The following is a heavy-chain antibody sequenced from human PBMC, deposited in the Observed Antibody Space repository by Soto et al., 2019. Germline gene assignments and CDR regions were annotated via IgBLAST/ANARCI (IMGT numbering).Heavy chain of an antibody. J-gene: IGHJ4*02. CDR3: ARQWLVRGGVDY. D-gene: IGHD6-19*01. CDR2: INHSGST. Sequence: PSETLSLTCAVYGGSFSGYYWSWIRQPPGKGLEWIGEINHSGSTNYNPSLKSRVTISVDTSKNQFSLKLSSVTAADTAVYYCARQWLVRGGVDYWGQGTLVTVSS. CDR1: GGSFSGYY. V-gene: IGHV4-34*01.